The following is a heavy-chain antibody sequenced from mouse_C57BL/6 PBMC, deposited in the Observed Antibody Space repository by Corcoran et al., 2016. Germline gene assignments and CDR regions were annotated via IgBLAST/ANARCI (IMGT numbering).Heavy chain of an antibody. CDR3: ASHYYGSSYWYCDV. Sequence: QIQLVQSGPALKKPGETVKISCKASGYTFTTYGMSWVKQAPGKGLKWMGWINTYSGVPTYADDFKGRFAFSLETSASTAYLQINNLKNEDTATYFCASHYYGSSYWYCDVWGTGTTVTVSS. CDR1: GYTFTTYG. V-gene: IGHV9-3*01. CDR2: INTYSGVP. D-gene: IGHD1-1*01. J-gene: IGHJ1*03.